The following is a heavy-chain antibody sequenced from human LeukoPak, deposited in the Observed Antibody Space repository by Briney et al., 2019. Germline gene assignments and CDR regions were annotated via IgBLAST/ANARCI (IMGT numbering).Heavy chain of an antibody. J-gene: IGHJ4*02. CDR2: VTSGGKT. CDR1: GFTFSTYV. V-gene: IGHV3-23*01. CDR3: AKMTPLDY. Sequence: GGSLRLSCAASGFTFSTYVMNWVRQAPGKGLEWVSAVTSGGKTYYADSVKGRCTISRDNSKSTLYLQMNSLRAEDTAVYHCAKMTPLDYWGQGTLVTVSS.